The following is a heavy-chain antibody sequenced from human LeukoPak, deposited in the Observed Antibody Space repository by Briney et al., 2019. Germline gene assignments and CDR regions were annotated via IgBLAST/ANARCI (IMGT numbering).Heavy chain of an antibody. CDR3: ARGRGYSYGTVDY. J-gene: IGHJ4*02. CDR2: ISSSSSYI. CDR1: GFTFSSYS. D-gene: IGHD5-18*01. V-gene: IGHV3-21*01. Sequence: GGSLRLSCAASGFTFSSYSVNWVRQAPGKGLEWVSSISSSSSYIYYADSVKGRFTISRDNAKNSLYLQMNSLRAEDTAVYYCARGRGYSYGTVDYWGQGTLVTVSS.